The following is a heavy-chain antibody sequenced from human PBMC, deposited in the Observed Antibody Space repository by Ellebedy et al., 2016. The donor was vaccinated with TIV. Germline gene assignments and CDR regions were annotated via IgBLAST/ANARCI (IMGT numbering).Heavy chain of an antibody. CDR1: GGSFNPFIYQ. V-gene: IGHV4-39*07. D-gene: IGHD1-26*01. J-gene: IGHJ4*01. CDR2: IYQGGST. Sequence: MPSETLSLTCTVSGGSFNPFIYQGVWMRQSPGRGLEWIGSIYQGGSTVYNPSLGGRVTMTVDTSKKQFSLRLTSVTAADTAVYFCANSESQLRLFAQWGQGTLVTVSS. CDR3: ANSESQLRLFAQ.